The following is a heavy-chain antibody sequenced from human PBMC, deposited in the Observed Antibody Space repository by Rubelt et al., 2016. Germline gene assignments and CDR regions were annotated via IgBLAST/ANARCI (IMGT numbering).Heavy chain of an antibody. D-gene: IGHD5-18*01. V-gene: IGHV4-34*01. CDR3: ARRSDTAMVN. CDR1: GGSFSGYY. Sequence: GAGLLKPSETLSLTCAVYGGSFSGYYWSWIRQPPGKGLEWIGEINRSGSTNYNPSLKSRVTISVDTPKNQFSLKLSYVSAADTAVYFCARRSDTAMVNWGQGTLVTVSS. J-gene: IGHJ4*02. CDR2: INRSGST.